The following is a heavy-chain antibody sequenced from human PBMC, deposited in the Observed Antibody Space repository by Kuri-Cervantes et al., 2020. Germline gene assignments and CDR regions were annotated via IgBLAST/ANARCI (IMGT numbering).Heavy chain of an antibody. D-gene: IGHD2-15*01. J-gene: IGHJ6*02. CDR3: AREPVIGYCSGGSCYGGMDV. CDR2: ISWDGGST. CDR1: GFTFDDYT. V-gene: IGHV3-43*01. Sequence: GESLKISCAASGFTFDDYTMHWVRQAPGKGLEWVSLISWDGGSTYYADSVKGRFTISRDNSKNSLYLQMNSLRAEDTAVYYCAREPVIGYCSGGSCYGGMDVWGQGTTVTVSS.